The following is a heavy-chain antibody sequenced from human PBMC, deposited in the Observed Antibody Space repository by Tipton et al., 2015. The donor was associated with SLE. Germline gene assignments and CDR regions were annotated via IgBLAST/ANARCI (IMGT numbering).Heavy chain of an antibody. Sequence: SLRLSCAASGFTFDDYGMSWVRQAPGKGLEWVSGINWNGGSTGYADSVKGRFTISRDNAKNSLYLQMNSLRAEDTALYYCAVSTGDRLYYYYYMDVWGKGTTVTVSS. J-gene: IGHJ6*03. CDR3: AVSTGDRLYYYYYMDV. D-gene: IGHD7-27*01. CDR2: INWNGGST. V-gene: IGHV3-20*04. CDR1: GFTFDDYG.